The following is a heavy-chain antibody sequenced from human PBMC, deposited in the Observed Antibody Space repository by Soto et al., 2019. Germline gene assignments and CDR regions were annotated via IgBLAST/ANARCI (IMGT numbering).Heavy chain of an antibody. CDR3: ARASGSSCYNWFDP. J-gene: IGHJ5*02. Sequence: QVQLVQSGAEVKKPGSSVKVSCKASGGTFSSYAISWVRQAPGLGLEYMGGIITMFGTTNYAQKFRGRVTITADESTSPAYMELSSLKSDDTAVYYCARASGSSCYNWFDPWGQGTLVTVSS. CDR1: GGTFSSYA. D-gene: IGHD6-13*01. CDR2: IITMFGTT. V-gene: IGHV1-69*01.